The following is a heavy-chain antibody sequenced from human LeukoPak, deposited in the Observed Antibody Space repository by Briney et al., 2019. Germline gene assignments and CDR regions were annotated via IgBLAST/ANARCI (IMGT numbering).Heavy chain of an antibody. CDR2: ISSSSSTI. V-gene: IGHV3-48*04. CDR1: GFTFSSYS. Sequence: GGSLRLSCAASGFTFSSYSMNWVRQAPGKGLEWVSYISSSSSTIYYADSVKGRFTISRDNAKNSLYPQMNSLRAEDTAVYYCARDLVMAAAGRGGDFDYWGQGTLVTVSS. D-gene: IGHD6-13*01. CDR3: ARDLVMAAAGRGGDFDY. J-gene: IGHJ4*02.